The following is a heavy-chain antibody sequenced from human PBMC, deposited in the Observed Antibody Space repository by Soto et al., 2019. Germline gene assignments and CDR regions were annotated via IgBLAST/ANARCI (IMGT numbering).Heavy chain of an antibody. Sequence: EVQLLESGGGVVQSGGSLRLSCAASGLTFSSYAMTWVRQAPGKGLEWVSGIGGGGGRTYYADSVKGRFTISRDNSKNTVFLQMNSLRAEDTAVYFCAKSGPGYCTSLSCPLDFWGQGTLVTVSS. J-gene: IGHJ4*02. D-gene: IGHD2-2*01. CDR2: IGGGGGRT. CDR1: GLTFSSYA. V-gene: IGHV3-23*01. CDR3: AKSGPGYCTSLSCPLDF.